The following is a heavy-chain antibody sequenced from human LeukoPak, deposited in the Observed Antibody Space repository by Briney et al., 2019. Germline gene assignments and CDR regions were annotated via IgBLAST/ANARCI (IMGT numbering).Heavy chain of an antibody. Sequence: ASVKVFCKASGFTFTGYYIHWVRQAPGQGLEWMGWVNPNNGGTNYAQMFQGRVTMTRDTSINTAYMELSGLRSDDTAVYYCARDSYGGNWSLGYWGQGTLVTVSS. D-gene: IGHD4-23*01. V-gene: IGHV1-2*02. CDR3: ARDSYGGNWSLGY. CDR1: GFTFTGYY. J-gene: IGHJ4*02. CDR2: VNPNNGGT.